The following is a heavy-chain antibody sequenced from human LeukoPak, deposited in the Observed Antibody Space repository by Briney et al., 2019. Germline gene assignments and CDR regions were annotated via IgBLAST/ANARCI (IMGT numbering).Heavy chain of an antibody. V-gene: IGHV4-39*01. J-gene: IGHJ3*02. Sequence: SETLSLTCTVSGGSVSSSSYCWGWIRQPPGKGLEWIGSICYSGSTYYNPSLKSRVTISVDTSKNQFSLKLNSVTAADTAVYYCARGRGYGGNYLRSFDIWGQGTMVTVSS. CDR2: ICYSGST. CDR1: GGSVSSSSYC. D-gene: IGHD1-26*01. CDR3: ARGRGYGGNYLRSFDI.